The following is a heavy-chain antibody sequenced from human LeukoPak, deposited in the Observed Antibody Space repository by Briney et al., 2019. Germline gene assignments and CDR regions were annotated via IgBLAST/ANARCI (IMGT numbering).Heavy chain of an antibody. CDR3: ASFSYSSGSHNDY. V-gene: IGHV4-34*01. Sequence: SETLSLTCAVYGGSFSGYYWSWIRQPPGKGLEWIGEINHSGSTNYNPSLKSRVTISVDTSKNQFSLKLSSVTAADTAVYYCASFSYSSGSHNDYWGQGTLVTVSS. D-gene: IGHD3-10*01. J-gene: IGHJ4*02. CDR1: GGSFSGYY. CDR2: INHSGST.